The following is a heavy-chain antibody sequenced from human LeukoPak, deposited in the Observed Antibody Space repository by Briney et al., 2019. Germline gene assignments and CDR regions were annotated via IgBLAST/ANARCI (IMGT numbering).Heavy chain of an antibody. V-gene: IGHV6-1*01. CDR3: ARAMRIAAAGTFCFDY. J-gene: IGHJ4*02. CDR1: GDSVSSNSAT. Sequence: SQTLSLTCAISGDSVSSNSATWNWIRQSPSRGLEWLGRTYYRSKWYNDYAVSVKSRITINPDTSKNQFSLQLNSVTPEDTAVYYCARAMRIAAAGTFCFDYWGQGTLVTVSS. CDR2: TYYRSKWYN. D-gene: IGHD6-25*01.